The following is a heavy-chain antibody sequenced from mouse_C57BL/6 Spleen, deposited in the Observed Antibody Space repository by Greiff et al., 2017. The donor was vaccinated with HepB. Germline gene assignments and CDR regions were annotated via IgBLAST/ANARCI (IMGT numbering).Heavy chain of an antibody. CDR1: GYAFSSSW. Sequence: VQLQQSGPELVKPGASVKISCKASGYAFSSSWMNWVKQRPGKGLEWIGRIYPGDGDTNYNGKFKGKATLTADKSSSTAYMQLSSLTSEDSAVYFCARGRTTVVANNYWGQSTTLTVSS. J-gene: IGHJ2*01. V-gene: IGHV1-82*01. D-gene: IGHD1-1*01. CDR2: IYPGDGDT. CDR3: ARGRTTVVANNY.